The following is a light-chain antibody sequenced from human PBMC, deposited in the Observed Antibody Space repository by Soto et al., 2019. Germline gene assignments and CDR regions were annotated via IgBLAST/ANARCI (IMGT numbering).Light chain of an antibody. CDR1: QSISSY. V-gene: IGKV1-39*01. CDR3: QQSYSTPKT. Sequence: DIQMTQSPSSLSASVVDRVTITCRASQSISSYLNWYQQKPGIAPKLLIYAASSLQSGVPSRFSGIGSGTDFTLTISSLQPEDFATYYCQQSYSTPKTFGQGTKVEIK. CDR2: AAS. J-gene: IGKJ1*01.